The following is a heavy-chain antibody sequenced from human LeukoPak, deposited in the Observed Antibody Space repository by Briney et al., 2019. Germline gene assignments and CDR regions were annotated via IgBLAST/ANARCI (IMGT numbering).Heavy chain of an antibody. D-gene: IGHD3-10*01. CDR1: GFTVSSNY. CDR2: IYSGGST. CDR3: ARGLWFGELLHPHYYYYGMDV. J-gene: IGHJ6*02. Sequence: GGSLRLSCAASGFTVSSNYMSWVRQAPGKGLEWVSVIYSGGSTYYADSVKGQFTISRDNSKNTLYLQMNSLRAEDTAVYYCARGLWFGELLHPHYYYYGMDVWGQGTTVTVSS. V-gene: IGHV3-53*01.